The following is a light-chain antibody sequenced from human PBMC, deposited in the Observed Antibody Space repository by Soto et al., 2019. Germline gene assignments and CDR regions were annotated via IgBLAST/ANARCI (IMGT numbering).Light chain of an antibody. CDR1: QSVSSTY. J-gene: IGKJ1*01. CDR3: QQYGSSPRT. CDR2: DAS. Sequence: EIVLTQSPGTLSLSPGERATLSCRASQSVSSTYLAWYQQKPGQAPRLLIYDASSRATGIPDRFSGSGSGTDFTLTIRRLEPEDFAVYYCQQYGSSPRTFGQGTKVEI. V-gene: IGKV3-20*01.